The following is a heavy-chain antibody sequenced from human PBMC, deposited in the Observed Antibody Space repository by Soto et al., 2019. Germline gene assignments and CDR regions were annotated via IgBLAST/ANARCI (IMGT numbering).Heavy chain of an antibody. J-gene: IGHJ4*02. CDR3: ARGGDSSGWYMSHDY. Sequence: GASVKVSCKASGGTFSSYAISWVRQAPGQGLEWMGGIIPIFGTANYAQKFQGRVTITADESTSTAYMELSSLRSEDTAVYYCARGGDSSGWYMSHDYWGQGTLVTVSS. CDR2: IIPIFGTA. CDR1: GGTFSSYA. V-gene: IGHV1-69*13. D-gene: IGHD6-19*01.